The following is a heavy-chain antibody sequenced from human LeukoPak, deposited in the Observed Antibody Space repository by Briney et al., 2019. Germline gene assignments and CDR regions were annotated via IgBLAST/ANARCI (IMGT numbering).Heavy chain of an antibody. Sequence: SETLSLTCTVSGGSINYYYWNWIRQPPGKGLEWIGYIHSSGNTRYNPSLRSRVTMSVETSKNQFSLRLTSVTPADTAVYYCARVGRYCSGGSCYGENWFDPWGQGTLVTVPS. D-gene: IGHD2-15*01. V-gene: IGHV4-59*01. CDR2: IHSSGNT. J-gene: IGHJ5*02. CDR3: ARVGRYCSGGSCYGENWFDP. CDR1: GGSINYYY.